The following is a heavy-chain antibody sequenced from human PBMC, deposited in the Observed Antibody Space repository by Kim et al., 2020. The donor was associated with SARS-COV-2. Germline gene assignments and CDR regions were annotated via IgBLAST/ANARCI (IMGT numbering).Heavy chain of an antibody. Sequence: ASVKVSCKTSGYTFTDFGISWVRQAPGQGLEWMGWIGTSNGHTNYAQKFRGRVTMTTDTSTSTVHMELGSLRSDDTAVFYCARDSSQGLGFFDYWGQGTLVTVSS. D-gene: IGHD6-19*01. J-gene: IGHJ4*02. CDR2: IGTSNGHT. V-gene: IGHV1-18*01. CDR3: ARDSSQGLGFFDY. CDR1: GYTFTDFG.